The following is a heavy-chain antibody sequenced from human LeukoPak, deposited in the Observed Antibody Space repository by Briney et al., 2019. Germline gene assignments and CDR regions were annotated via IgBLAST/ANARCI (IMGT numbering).Heavy chain of an antibody. J-gene: IGHJ4*02. CDR1: GYTFTGYY. CDR2: INPKSGGT. V-gene: IGHV1-2*02. D-gene: IGHD1-26*01. CDR3: ARASIVGATDKLPFDY. Sequence: GASVKVSCKPSGYTFTGYYMHWVRQAPGQGLERMGWINPKSGGTSYAQKFQGRVTMTSDTSISTVYMQLARLTSDDTAFYYCARASIVGATDKLPFDYWGQGTLVTVSS.